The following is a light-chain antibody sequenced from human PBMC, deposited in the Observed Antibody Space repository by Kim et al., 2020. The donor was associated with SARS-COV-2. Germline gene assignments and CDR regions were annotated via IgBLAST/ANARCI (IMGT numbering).Light chain of an antibody. V-gene: IGLV3-1*01. CDR3: QAWDSTTAV. Sequence: LSREQADTLPCSAEILGECFASWYQQKPAQSPLVISYPTGRRPSGIPERCSGCISGNSATLTISGTQAMDEADYLCQAWDSTTAVCGGGTQLTVL. CDR2: PTG. J-gene: IGLJ3*02. CDR1: ILGECF.